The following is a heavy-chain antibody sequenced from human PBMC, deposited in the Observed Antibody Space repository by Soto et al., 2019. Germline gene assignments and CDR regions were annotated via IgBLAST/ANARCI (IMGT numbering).Heavy chain of an antibody. Sequence: QVQLQESGPGLVKPSQTLSLTCTVSGGSINNSGYYWSWIRQYPGKGLEWIGYISDSGSTYYNPSLMSRVSTAVDTSKNQFSRRLNSVPVAETAVYYCARGFTVDFAHWGQGILVTVSS. CDR1: GGSINNSGYY. V-gene: IGHV4-31*03. CDR2: ISDSGST. CDR3: ARGFTVDFAH. J-gene: IGHJ4*02. D-gene: IGHD4-17*01.